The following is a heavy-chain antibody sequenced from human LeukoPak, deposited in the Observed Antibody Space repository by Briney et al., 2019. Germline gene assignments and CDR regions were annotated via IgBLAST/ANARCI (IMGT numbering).Heavy chain of an antibody. V-gene: IGHV3-21*01. CDR3: ARADWDTAMIDY. Sequence: KSGGSLRLSCAASGFTFGSYSMNWVRQAPGKGLEWVSSISSSSSYIYYADSVKGRFTISRDNAKNSLYLHMNSLRAEDTAVYYCARADWDTAMIDYWGQGTLVTVSS. D-gene: IGHD5-18*01. J-gene: IGHJ4*02. CDR2: ISSSSSYI. CDR1: GFTFGSYS.